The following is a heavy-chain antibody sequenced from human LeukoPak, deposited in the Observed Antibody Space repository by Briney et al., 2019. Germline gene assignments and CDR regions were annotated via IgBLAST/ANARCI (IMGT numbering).Heavy chain of an antibody. Sequence: GGSLRLSCTVSGFTFSDYYMSWIRQAPGKGLEWVSYISSSGSTIYYADSVKGRFTISRDNAKNSLYLQMNSLRAEDTAVYYCARGLYGSSRWFDPWGQGTLVTVSS. CDR3: ARGLYGSSRWFDP. CDR2: ISSSGSTI. J-gene: IGHJ5*02. D-gene: IGHD6-6*01. V-gene: IGHV3-11*04. CDR1: GFTFSDYY.